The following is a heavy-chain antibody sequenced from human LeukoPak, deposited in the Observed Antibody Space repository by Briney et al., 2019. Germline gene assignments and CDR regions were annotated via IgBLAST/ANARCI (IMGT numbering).Heavy chain of an antibody. V-gene: IGHV1-2*04. J-gene: IGHJ5*02. CDR1: GYTFTGYY. CDR3: AREGIRNNWFDP. Sequence: ASVKVSCKASGYTFTGYYMHWVRQAPGQGLECMGWINPNSGGTNYAQKFQGWVTMTRDTSISTAYMELSRLRSDDTAVYYCAREGIRNNWFDPWGQGTLVTVSS. D-gene: IGHD6-13*01. CDR2: INPNSGGT.